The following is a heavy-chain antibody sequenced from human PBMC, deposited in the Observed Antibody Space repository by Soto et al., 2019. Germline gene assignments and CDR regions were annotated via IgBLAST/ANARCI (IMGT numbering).Heavy chain of an antibody. D-gene: IGHD2-15*01. CDR1: GFTFSSYW. V-gene: IGHV3-7*01. Sequence: GGSLRLSCAASGFTFSSYWMSWVRQAPGKGLEWVANIKQDGSEKYYVDSVKGRFTISRDNAKNSLYLQMNSLRAEDTAVYYCARDPGDIVVVVAAPDYWGQGTLVTVSS. CDR3: ARDPGDIVVVVAAPDY. CDR2: IKQDGSEK. J-gene: IGHJ4*02.